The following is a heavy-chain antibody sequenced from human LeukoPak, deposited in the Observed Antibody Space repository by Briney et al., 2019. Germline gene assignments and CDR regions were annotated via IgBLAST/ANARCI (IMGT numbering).Heavy chain of an antibody. V-gene: IGHV3-30*02. D-gene: IGHD5-18*01. CDR2: IRYDGSNK. CDR3: ARESLGAWIQLWLPDYFDY. Sequence: AGGSLRLSCAASGFTFSSYGMHWVRQAPGKGLEWVAFIRYDGSNKYYADSVKGRFTISRDNSKNTLYLQMNSLRAEDTAVYYCARESLGAWIQLWLPDYFDYWGQGTLVTVSS. CDR1: GFTFSSYG. J-gene: IGHJ4*02.